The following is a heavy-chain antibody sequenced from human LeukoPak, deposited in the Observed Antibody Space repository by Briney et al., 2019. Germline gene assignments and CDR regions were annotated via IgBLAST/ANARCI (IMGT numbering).Heavy chain of an antibody. CDR2: MNPNSGNT. CDR3: ARGVDCSSTSCYYDWFDP. CDR1: GYTFTSYD. Sequence: ASVKVSCKASGYTFTSYDINWVRQATGQGLEWMGWMNPNSGNTGYAQKFQGRVTMTRNTSISTAYMELSSLRSEDTAVYYCARGVDCSSTSCYYDWFDPWGQGTLVTVSS. D-gene: IGHD2-2*01. V-gene: IGHV1-8*01. J-gene: IGHJ5*02.